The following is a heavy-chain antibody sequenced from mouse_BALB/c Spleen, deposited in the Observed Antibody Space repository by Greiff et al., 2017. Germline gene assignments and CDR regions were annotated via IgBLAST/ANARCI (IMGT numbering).Heavy chain of an antibody. CDR3: ARGATLAY. J-gene: IGHJ3*01. CDR2: ISSGGST. Sequence: EVKLEESGGGLVKPGGSLKLSCAASGFTFSSYAMSWVRQTPEKRLEWVASISSGGSTYYPDSVKGRFTISRDNARNILYLQMSSLRSDDTAMYYCARGATLAYWGQGTLVTVSA. D-gene: IGHD1-2*01. CDR1: GFTFSSYA. V-gene: IGHV5-6-5*01.